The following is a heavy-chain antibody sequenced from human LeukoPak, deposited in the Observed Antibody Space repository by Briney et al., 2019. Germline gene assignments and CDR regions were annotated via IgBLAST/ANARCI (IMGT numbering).Heavy chain of an antibody. V-gene: IGHV4-59*01. D-gene: IGHD3-9*01. CDR2: IYYSGST. Sequence: PSETLSLTCTVSGGSISSYYWSWIRQPPGKGLEWIGYIYYSGSTNYNPSLKSRVTISVDTSKNQFSLKLSSVTAADTAVYYCARSLTGYYNLGYWGQGTLVTVSS. CDR3: ARSLTGYYNLGY. J-gene: IGHJ4*02. CDR1: GGSISSYY.